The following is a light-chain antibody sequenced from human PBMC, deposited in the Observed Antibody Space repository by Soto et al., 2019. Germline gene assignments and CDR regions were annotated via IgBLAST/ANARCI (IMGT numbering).Light chain of an antibody. CDR1: QGIRSA. J-gene: IGKJ1*01. V-gene: IGKV1-6*01. CDR3: LLDYAYFWA. Sequence: AIQVTQSPSSLSASVGDRVTITCRTSQGIRSALGWYQQKPGKVPKLLIYAASTLQSGVPSRFSGSGSGRDFTLTISSLQPEDVATYYCLLDYAYFWAFGQGTKVDIK. CDR2: AAS.